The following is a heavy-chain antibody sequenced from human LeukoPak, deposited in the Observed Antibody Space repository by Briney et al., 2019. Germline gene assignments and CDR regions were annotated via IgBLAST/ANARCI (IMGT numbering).Heavy chain of an antibody. J-gene: IGHJ4*02. V-gene: IGHV3-66*01. CDR3: AREDTYYYGSGRPC. CDR1: GFTVSSNY. Sequence: GGSLRLSCAASGFTVSSNYMSWVRQAPGKGLEWVSVIYSGGSTYYADSVKGRFTISRDNAKNTLYLQMNSLRAEDTAVYYCAREDTYYYGSGRPCWGQGTLVTVSS. CDR2: IYSGGST. D-gene: IGHD3-10*01.